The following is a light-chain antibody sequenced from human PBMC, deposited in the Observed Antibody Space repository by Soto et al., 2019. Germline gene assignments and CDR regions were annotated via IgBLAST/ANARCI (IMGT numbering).Light chain of an antibody. Sequence: QSVLTQPPSASETPGQTVSTSCSGSNSNIASNTVNWYQHLPGTAPKLLIYYNNQRPSGVPDRFSGSKSGTSASLTISGLQSEDERDYYCAAWDDTLKRYVFGTGTKVTVL. CDR2: YNN. J-gene: IGLJ1*01. V-gene: IGLV1-44*01. CDR3: AAWDDTLKRYV. CDR1: NSNIASNT.